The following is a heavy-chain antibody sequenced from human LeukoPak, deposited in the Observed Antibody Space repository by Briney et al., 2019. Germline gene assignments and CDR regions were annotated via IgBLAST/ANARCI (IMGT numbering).Heavy chain of an antibody. V-gene: IGHV3-23*01. J-gene: IGHJ4*02. Sequence: PGGSLRLSCAASGFTFTSYTMTWVRQAPGKGLEWVSGISDSGGSTHYADSVKGRFTISRDNSKNTLYLQMNSLRAEDTAVYYCAKSSYYGSGSLYYWGQGTLVTVSS. CDR1: GFTFTSYT. D-gene: IGHD3-10*01. CDR3: AKSSYYGSGSLYY. CDR2: ISDSGGST.